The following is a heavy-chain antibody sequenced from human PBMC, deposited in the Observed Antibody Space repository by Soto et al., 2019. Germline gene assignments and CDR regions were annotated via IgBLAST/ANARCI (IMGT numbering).Heavy chain of an antibody. CDR2: ISYDGSNK. V-gene: IGHV3-30*18. CDR1: GFTFSSYG. CDR3: AKDNSPYYYDSSGRDY. J-gene: IGHJ4*02. Sequence: GGSLRLSCAASGFTFSSYGMHWVRQAPGKGLEWVAVISYDGSNKYYADSVKGRFTISRDNSKNTLYLQMNSLRAEDTAVYYCAKDNSPYYYDSSGRDYWGQGTLVTVSS. D-gene: IGHD3-22*01.